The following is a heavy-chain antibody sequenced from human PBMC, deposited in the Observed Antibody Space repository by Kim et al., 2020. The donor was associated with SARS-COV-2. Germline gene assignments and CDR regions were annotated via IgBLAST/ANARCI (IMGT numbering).Heavy chain of an antibody. CDR1: GGSISSGGYY. J-gene: IGHJ3*02. Sequence: SETLSLTCTVSGGSISSGGYYWSWIRQHPGKGLEWIGYIYYSGSTYYNPSLKSRVTISVDTSKNQFSLKLSSVTAADTAVYYCARASRITMPSRAFDIWGQGTMVTVSS. CDR3: ARASRITMPSRAFDI. D-gene: IGHD3-10*01. V-gene: IGHV4-31*03. CDR2: IYYSGST.